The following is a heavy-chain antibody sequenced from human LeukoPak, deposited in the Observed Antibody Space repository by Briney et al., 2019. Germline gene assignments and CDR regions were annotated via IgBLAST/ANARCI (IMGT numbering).Heavy chain of an antibody. V-gene: IGHV3-15*01. D-gene: IGHD3-10*01. CDR1: GFTFSSYW. CDR3: STAYGGSGSD. J-gene: IGHJ4*02. Sequence: PGGSLRLSCAASGFTFSSYWMHWVRQAPGKGLEWVGRIKSKTNGETVDYGAPVKGRFNISRDDSKNTVFLQMNSLKTEDTAVYYCSTAYGGSGSDWGQGTLVTVSS. CDR2: IKSKTNGETV.